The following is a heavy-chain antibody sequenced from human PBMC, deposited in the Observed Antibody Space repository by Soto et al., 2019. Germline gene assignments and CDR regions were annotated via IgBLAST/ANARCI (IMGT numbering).Heavy chain of an antibody. D-gene: IGHD6-13*01. CDR2: IKQDGSEK. V-gene: IGHV3-7*01. J-gene: IGHJ4*02. CDR1: GFTFSSYW. Sequence: GSLRLSCAASGFTFSSYWMSWVRQAPGKGLEWVANIKQDGSEKYYVDSVKGRFTISRDNAKNSLYLQMNSLRAEDTAVYYCARGFRTQLVTPRYYFDYWGQGTLVTVSS. CDR3: ARGFRTQLVTPRYYFDY.